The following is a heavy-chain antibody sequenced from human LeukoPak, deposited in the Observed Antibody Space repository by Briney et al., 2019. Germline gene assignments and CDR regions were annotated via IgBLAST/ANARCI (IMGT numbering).Heavy chain of an antibody. CDR3: AREDNDYHYMFDS. J-gene: IGHJ4*02. V-gene: IGHV1-2*02. CDR2: INPNTGGA. Sequence: ASVKVSCKASGYPFNGYYIHWVRQAPGQGLGWMGWINPNTGGANFALKFQARVSMTRDTSINTVFLGLSTLTSDDTAIYYCAREDNDYHYMFDSWGQGTPVTVSS. CDR1: GYPFNGYY. D-gene: IGHD5-12*01.